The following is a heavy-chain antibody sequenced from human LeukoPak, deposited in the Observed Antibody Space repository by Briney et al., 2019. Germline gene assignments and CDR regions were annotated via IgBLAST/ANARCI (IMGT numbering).Heavy chain of an antibody. CDR1: GFTFSSYG. J-gene: IGHJ4*02. D-gene: IGHD2-2*01. V-gene: IGHV3-30*02. CDR2: IQYDGSDK. Sequence: PGGSLRLSCAASGFTFSSYGMHWVRQAPGKGLEWVTFIQYDGSDKYYADSVKGRFTISRDNSKNTLYLQMNSLRTEDTAVYYCAKDLIHAMDYWGQGTLVTVSS. CDR3: AKDLIHAMDY.